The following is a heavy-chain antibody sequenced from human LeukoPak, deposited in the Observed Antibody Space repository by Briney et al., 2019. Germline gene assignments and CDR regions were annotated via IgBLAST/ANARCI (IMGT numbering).Heavy chain of an antibody. J-gene: IGHJ4*02. CDR2: ISAYNGNT. V-gene: IGHV1-18*04. Sequence: ASVTVSCKASGYTFTGYYMHWVRQAPGQGLEWMGWISAYNGNTNYAQKLQGRVTMTTDTSTSTAYMELRSLRSDDTAVYYCARDFPDFWSGYYMFAAALDYWGQGTLVTVSS. D-gene: IGHD3-3*01. CDR1: GYTFTGYY. CDR3: ARDFPDFWSGYYMFAAALDY.